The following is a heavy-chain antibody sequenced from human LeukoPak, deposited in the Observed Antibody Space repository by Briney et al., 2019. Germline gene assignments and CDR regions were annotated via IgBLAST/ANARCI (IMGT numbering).Heavy chain of an antibody. CDR3: TREEV. J-gene: IGHJ6*02. Sequence: GGSLRLSCGGSGFTFSDYWMSWVRQTPGGGLEWVANIKPDGGERYYVDSVKGRFTISRDNAKNSLFLQMNNLRAEDTAVYYCTREEVWGQGTTVTVS. CDR1: GFTFSDYW. V-gene: IGHV3-7*01. CDR2: IKPDGGER.